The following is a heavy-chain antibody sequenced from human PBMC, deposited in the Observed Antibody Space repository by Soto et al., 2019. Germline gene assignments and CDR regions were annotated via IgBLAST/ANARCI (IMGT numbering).Heavy chain of an antibody. CDR1: GGSISSSSYY. CDR3: ASGPGDYYGSGSYMFDY. V-gene: IGHV4-39*01. D-gene: IGHD3-10*01. Sequence: SETLSLTCTVSGGSISSSSYYWGWIRQPPGKGLEWIGSIYYSGSTYYNPSLKSRVTISVDTSKNQFSLKLSSVTAADTAVYYCASGPGDYYGSGSYMFDYWGQGTLVTVSS. CDR2: IYYSGST. J-gene: IGHJ4*02.